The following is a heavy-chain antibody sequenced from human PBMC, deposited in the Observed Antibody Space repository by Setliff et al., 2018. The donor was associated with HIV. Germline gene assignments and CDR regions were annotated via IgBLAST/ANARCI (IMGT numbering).Heavy chain of an antibody. CDR3: ARAPGYSYSFYFDS. V-gene: IGHV4-39*07. CDR1: GGSISSSSYY. Sequence: TSETLSLTCTVSGGSISSSSYYWGWIRQPPGKGLEWIANIYYSGSTFYNPSLKSRVTMSVDTSKNQFSLKLNSVTAADTAVYFCARAPGYSYSFYFDSWGQGTLVTVSS. D-gene: IGHD5-18*01. J-gene: IGHJ4*02. CDR2: IYYSGST.